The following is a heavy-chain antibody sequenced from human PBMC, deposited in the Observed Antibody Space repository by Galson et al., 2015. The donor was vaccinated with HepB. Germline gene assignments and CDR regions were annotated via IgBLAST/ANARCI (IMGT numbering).Heavy chain of an antibody. Sequence: SLRLSCATSGFTFSSRPMHWVRQVPGKGLQWASGISGDTYGTYYADSVKGRFTISRDNSNSRLYLQMTSVTADDTATYYCAKGRGWYTGFDSWGQGALVTVSS. V-gene: IGHV3-23*01. CDR3: AKGRGWYTGFDS. CDR1: GFTFSSRP. CDR2: ISGDTYGT. J-gene: IGHJ4*02. D-gene: IGHD6-19*01.